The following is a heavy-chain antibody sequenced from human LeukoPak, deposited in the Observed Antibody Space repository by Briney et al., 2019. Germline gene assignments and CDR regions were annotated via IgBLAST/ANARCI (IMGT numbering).Heavy chain of an antibody. CDR3: ARGHSNYYYDSSGYYYYFDY. J-gene: IGHJ4*02. V-gene: IGHV4-59*01. D-gene: IGHD3-22*01. CDR2: IYYSGST. Sequence: SETLSLTCTVSGGSISSYYWSWLRQPPGKGLEWIGSIYYSGSTNYNPSLKSRVTISVDTSQNQFSLKLTSVTAADTAVYYCARGHSNYYYDSSGYYYYFDYWGQGTLVTVSS. CDR1: GGSISSYY.